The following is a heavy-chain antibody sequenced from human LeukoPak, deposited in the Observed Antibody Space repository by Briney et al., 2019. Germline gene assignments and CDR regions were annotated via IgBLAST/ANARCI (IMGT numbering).Heavy chain of an antibody. CDR3: ARGPTGRYFDWSTYYFDY. Sequence: NPSETLSLTCTVSGGSISSGGYYWSWIRQPPGKGLEWIGYIYHSGSTYYNPSLKSRVTISVDRSKNQSSLKLSSVTAADTAVYYCARGPTGRYFDWSTYYFDYWGQGTLVTVSS. D-gene: IGHD3-9*01. CDR1: GGSISSGGYY. V-gene: IGHV4-30-2*01. CDR2: IYHSGST. J-gene: IGHJ4*02.